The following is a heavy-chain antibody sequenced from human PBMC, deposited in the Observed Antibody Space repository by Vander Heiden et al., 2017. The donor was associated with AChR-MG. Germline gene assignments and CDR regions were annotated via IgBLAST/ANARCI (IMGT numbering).Heavy chain of an antibody. CDR2: INHSGST. CDR3: ARGQKPLYGMDV. CDR1: GGSFSGYY. Sequence: QVQLQQWGAGLLKPSETLSLTCAVYGGSFSGYYWSWIRQPPGKGLEWIGEINHSGSTNYNPSLKSRVTISVDTSKNQFSLKLSSVTAADTAVYYCARGQKPLYGMDVWGQGTTVTVSS. V-gene: IGHV4-34*01. J-gene: IGHJ6*02.